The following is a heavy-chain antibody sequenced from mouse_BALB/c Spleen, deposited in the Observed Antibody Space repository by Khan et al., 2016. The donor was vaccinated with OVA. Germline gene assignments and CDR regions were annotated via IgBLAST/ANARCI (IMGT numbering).Heavy chain of an antibody. CDR3: ARPPYFSYVLVY. Sequence: QIQLVQSGPELKKPGETVKISCKASGYTFTNDGMNWVKQAPGKGLKWMGWINTYTGEPTYADDFKGRFAFSLETSASTAYLQINNLKNEDTDTYCGARPPYFSYVLVYWGQGTSVTVAS. D-gene: IGHD2-10*01. CDR2: INTYTGEP. CDR1: GYTFTNDG. V-gene: IGHV9-3-1*01. J-gene: IGHJ4*01.